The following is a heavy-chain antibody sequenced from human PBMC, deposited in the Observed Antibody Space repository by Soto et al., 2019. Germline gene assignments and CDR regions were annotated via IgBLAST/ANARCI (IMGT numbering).Heavy chain of an antibody. V-gene: IGHV3-23*01. CDR1: GFTFSSYA. Sequence: PGGSLRLSCEGSGFTFSSYAMSWVRQAPGRGLEWVSGISGNGASTYYADSVKGRFTISRDNSKNTLYLQMNSLRAEDTAVYYCARTAGIAAAGPLDYWGQGTLVTVSS. CDR2: ISGNGAST. J-gene: IGHJ4*02. D-gene: IGHD6-13*01. CDR3: ARTAGIAAAGPLDY.